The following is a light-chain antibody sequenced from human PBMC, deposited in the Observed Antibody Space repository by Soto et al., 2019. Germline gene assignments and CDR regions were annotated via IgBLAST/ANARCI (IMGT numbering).Light chain of an antibody. CDR3: QRYGTSLPLT. V-gene: IGKV3-20*01. J-gene: IGKJ4*01. Sequence: EIVLTQSPGTLSLSPGDRATLSCRASQSVSSNYLAWYQQKPGQAPRLLIYGASSRATGIPDRFSGSGSGTDFTPTISRLEPEDFAAYYCQRYGTSLPLTFGGGTKVDIK. CDR1: QSVSSNY. CDR2: GAS.